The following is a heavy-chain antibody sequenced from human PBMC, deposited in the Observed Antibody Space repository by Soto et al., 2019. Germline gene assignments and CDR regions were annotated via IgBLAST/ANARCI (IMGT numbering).Heavy chain of an antibody. CDR3: ARGAPAHIAAAGPGWFDP. D-gene: IGHD6-13*01. J-gene: IGHJ5*02. CDR1: GGTFSSYA. CDR2: IIPIFGTA. V-gene: IGHV1-69*06. Sequence: GASVKVSCKASGGTFSSYAISWVRQAPGQGLEWMGGIIPIFGTANYAQKFQGRVTITADKSTSTAYMELSSLRSEDTAVYYCARGAPAHIAAAGPGWFDPWGQGALVTVSS.